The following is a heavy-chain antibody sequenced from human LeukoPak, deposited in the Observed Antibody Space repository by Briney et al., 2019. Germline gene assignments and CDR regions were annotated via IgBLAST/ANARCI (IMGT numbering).Heavy chain of an antibody. CDR1: GGSISSSGYC. J-gene: IGHJ4*02. Sequence: SETLSLTCTVSGGSISSSGYCWGWIRQPPGKGLEWIGSIDYSGNTNYNPSLKSRVTISVDTSKNQFSLKLSSVTAADTAVYYCARGYLGWSGYSIDYWGQGTLVTVSS. CDR3: ARGYLGWSGYSIDY. CDR2: IDYSGNT. V-gene: IGHV4-39*07. D-gene: IGHD3-3*01.